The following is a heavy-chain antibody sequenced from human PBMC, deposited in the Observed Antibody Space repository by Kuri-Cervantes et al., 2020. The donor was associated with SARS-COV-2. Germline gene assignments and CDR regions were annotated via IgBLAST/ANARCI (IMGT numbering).Heavy chain of an antibody. CDR3: ARDYYDSSGYLGGDAFDI. CDR2: IKQDGSEK. J-gene: IGHJ3*02. D-gene: IGHD3-22*01. Sequence: GGSLRLSCAASGFTFSSYWMSWVRQAPGKGLEWVANIKQDGSEKYYADSVKGRFTISRDNAKNSLYLQMNSLRAEDTAVYYCARDYYDSSGYLGGDAFDIWGQGTMVTVSS. CDR1: GFTFSSYW. V-gene: IGHV3-7*01.